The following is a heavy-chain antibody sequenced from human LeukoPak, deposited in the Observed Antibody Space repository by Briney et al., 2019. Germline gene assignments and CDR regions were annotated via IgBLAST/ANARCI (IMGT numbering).Heavy chain of an antibody. CDR3: TRGGLWFGAFLDY. CDR2: IDSDGRST. CDR1: GFTFSANY. J-gene: IGHJ4*02. D-gene: IGHD3-10*01. V-gene: IGHV3-74*01. Sequence: GGSLRLSCAASGFTFSANYMSWVRQAPGKGLVWVSRIDSDGRSTTYADSVKGRFTISRDNAKNTLFLQMNSLRVEDTAVYYCTRGGLWFGAFLDYWGQGTRVTVSS.